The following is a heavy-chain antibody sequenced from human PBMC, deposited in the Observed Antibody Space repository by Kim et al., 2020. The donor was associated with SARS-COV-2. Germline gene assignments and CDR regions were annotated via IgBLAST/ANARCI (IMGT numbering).Heavy chain of an antibody. CDR3: ASTSGYSYGRYYFDY. D-gene: IGHD5-18*01. J-gene: IGHJ4*02. Sequence: QQFQGRVTITADESTSTASMGLSSLRSEDTAVYYCASTSGYSYGRYYFDYWGQGTLVTVSS. V-gene: IGHV1-69*01.